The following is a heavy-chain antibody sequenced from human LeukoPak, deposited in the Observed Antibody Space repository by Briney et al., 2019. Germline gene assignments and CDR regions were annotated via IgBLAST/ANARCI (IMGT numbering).Heavy chain of an antibody. V-gene: IGHV4-38-2*01. D-gene: IGHD2-15*01. CDR2: IYYSGST. J-gene: IGHJ4*02. CDR1: GYPLSSGYY. Sequence: SETLSLTCAVSGYPLSSGYYWGWIRQPPGKGLEWIGIIYYSGSTYSNPSLTSRLTISLDTSNNQFSLKLGSVTAADAAVYYCARGGYCSGGSCYFFDYWGQGTLVTVSS. CDR3: ARGGYCSGGSCYFFDY.